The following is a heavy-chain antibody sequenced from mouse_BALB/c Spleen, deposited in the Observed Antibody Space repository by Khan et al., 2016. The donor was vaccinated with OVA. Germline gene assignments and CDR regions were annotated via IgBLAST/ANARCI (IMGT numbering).Heavy chain of an antibody. CDR3: ARRYYYGHWYFDV. CDR1: GYSITSDYA. J-gene: IGHJ1*01. V-gene: IGHV3-2*02. D-gene: IGHD1-1*01. CDR2: ISYSGST. Sequence: VQLQQSGPGLVKPSQSLSLTCTVTGYSITSDYAWNWIRQFPGNKLEWMGYISYSGSTGYNPSLKSRLSITRDPSNNQFFLQLNSVTTEDTATYYCARRYYYGHWYFDVWGAGTTVTVSS.